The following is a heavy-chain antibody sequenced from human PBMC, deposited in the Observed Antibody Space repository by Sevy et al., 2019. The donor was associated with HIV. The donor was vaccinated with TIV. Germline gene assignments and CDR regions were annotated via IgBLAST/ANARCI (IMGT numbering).Heavy chain of an antibody. CDR3: TTHTIFGLWYYGMDV. D-gene: IGHD3-3*01. V-gene: IGHV3-15*01. Sequence: GGSLRLSCAASGFTFSNAWMSWVRQAPGKGLEWVGRIKSKTDGGTTDYAAPVKGRFTISRDDSKNTLYLQMNSLKTEDTAVYYCTTHTIFGLWYYGMDVWGQGTTVTVS. CDR1: GFTFSNAW. CDR2: IKSKTDGGTT. J-gene: IGHJ6*02.